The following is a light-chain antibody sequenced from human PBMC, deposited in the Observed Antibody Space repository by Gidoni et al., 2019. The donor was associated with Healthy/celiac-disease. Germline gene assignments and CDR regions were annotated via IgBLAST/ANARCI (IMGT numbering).Light chain of an antibody. Sequence: DIVMTQSPATLSVSPWERATLSCRASQSVSSNLAWYQQQPGQAPRLLIYGASTRATGIPARFSGSGSGTEFTLTISSLQSEDFAVYYCQQYNNWPLMCSFGQGTKLEIK. CDR3: QQYNNWPLMCS. CDR2: GAS. V-gene: IGKV3-15*01. CDR1: QSVSSN. J-gene: IGKJ2*04.